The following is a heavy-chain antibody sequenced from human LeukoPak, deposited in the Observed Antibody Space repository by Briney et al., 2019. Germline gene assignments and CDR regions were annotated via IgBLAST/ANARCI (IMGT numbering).Heavy chain of an antibody. V-gene: IGHV3-7*01. CDR3: ASWGAGGNS. CDR2: INPDGSGK. CDR1: GFTLSTYW. D-gene: IGHD3-16*01. J-gene: IGHJ4*02. Sequence: GGSLRLSCEASGFTLSTYWMNWVRQVPGKGLDWVANINPDGSGKRYVDPVKGRFTIARDNTDNSLSLQMNSLRAEDTAVYYCASWGAGGNSWGQGTLVTVSS.